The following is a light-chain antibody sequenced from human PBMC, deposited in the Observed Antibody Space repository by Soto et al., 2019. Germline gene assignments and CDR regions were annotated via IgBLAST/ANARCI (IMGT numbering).Light chain of an antibody. V-gene: IGLV2-14*01. CDR2: AVT. CDR3: SSYKSSSTL. CDR1: SSDVGGYNY. Sequence: QSALTQPASVSGSPGQSITISCTGTSSDVGGYNYVSWYQQHPGKAPKLMIYAVTDRPSGVSSRFSGSKSGNTASLTISGLQAAEEPDYYCSSYKSSSTLFGNGTKVTV. J-gene: IGLJ1*01.